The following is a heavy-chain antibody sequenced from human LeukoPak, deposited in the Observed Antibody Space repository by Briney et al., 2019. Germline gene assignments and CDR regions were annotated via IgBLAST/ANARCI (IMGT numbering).Heavy chain of an antibody. CDR2: ISWNSGSI. D-gene: IGHD6-19*01. CDR3: AKAHSSGWYPS. Sequence: PGRSLRLSCAASGFTFDDYAMPWVRQAPGKGLEWVSGISWNSGSIGYADSVKGRFTISRDNAKNSLYLQMNSLRAEDTALYYCAKAHSSGWYPSWGQGTLVTVSS. J-gene: IGHJ5*02. V-gene: IGHV3-9*01. CDR1: GFTFDDYA.